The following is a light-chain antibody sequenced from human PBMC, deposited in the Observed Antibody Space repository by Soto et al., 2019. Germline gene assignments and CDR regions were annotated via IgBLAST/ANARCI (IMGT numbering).Light chain of an antibody. J-gene: IGLJ2*01. Sequence: QSVLTQPPSVSGSPGQSVTISCTGTSGDVDPYNYVSWYQQHPGRAPKLVIYDVNMRPSGVPDRFSGSESGDTSSLTISGLQAEDEADYYCCSYVGTPLVGGGTKLTVL. CDR2: DVN. CDR3: CSYVGTPL. CDR1: SGDVDPYNY. V-gene: IGLV2-11*01.